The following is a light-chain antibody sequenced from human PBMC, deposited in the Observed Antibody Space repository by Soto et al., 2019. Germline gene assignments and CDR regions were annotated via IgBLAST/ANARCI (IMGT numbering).Light chain of an antibody. Sequence: EIVLTQSPGTLSLSPGERATRSCRASRSVSSSYLAWYQQKPGQAPRLLIYGASSRATGIPDRFSGSGSGTDFTLTISRLEPEDFAVYYCQQYGSSPLTFGGGTKVDIK. CDR3: QQYGSSPLT. J-gene: IGKJ4*01. V-gene: IGKV3-20*01. CDR1: RSVSSSY. CDR2: GAS.